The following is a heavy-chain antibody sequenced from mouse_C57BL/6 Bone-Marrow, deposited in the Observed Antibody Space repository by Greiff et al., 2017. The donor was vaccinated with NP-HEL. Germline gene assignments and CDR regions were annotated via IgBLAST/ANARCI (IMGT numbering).Heavy chain of an antibody. Sequence: VMLVESGPELVKPGASVKISCKASGYAFSSSWMNWVKQRPGKGLEWIGRIYPGDGDTNYNGKFKGKATLTADKSSSTAYMQLSSLTSEDSAVYFCARGDYYGSSLAYWGQGTLVTVSA. V-gene: IGHV1-82*01. CDR3: ARGDYYGSSLAY. D-gene: IGHD1-1*01. CDR1: GYAFSSSW. CDR2: IYPGDGDT. J-gene: IGHJ3*01.